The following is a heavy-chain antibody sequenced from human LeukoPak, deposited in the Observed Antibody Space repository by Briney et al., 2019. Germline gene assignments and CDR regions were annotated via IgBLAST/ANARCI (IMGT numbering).Heavy chain of an antibody. CDR2: IYYSGST. CDR1: GGSISSYY. J-gene: IGHJ3*02. CDR3: ASQLYYYDSIGLEDAFDI. D-gene: IGHD3-22*01. Sequence: KPSETLSLTCTVSGGSISSYYWSWIRQPPGKGLEWIGVIYYSGSTNYNPSLKSRVAISVDTSKNQFSLQLSSVTAADTAVYYCASQLYYYDSIGLEDAFDIWGQGTMVTVSS. V-gene: IGHV4-59*01.